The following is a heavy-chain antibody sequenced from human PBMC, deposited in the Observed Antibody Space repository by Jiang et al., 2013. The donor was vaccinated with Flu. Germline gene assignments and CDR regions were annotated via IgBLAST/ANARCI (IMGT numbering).Heavy chain of an antibody. D-gene: IGHD2-21*02. CDR3: ARHSPGVTADFDY. CDR2: IYYSGRT. V-gene: IGHV4-59*08. J-gene: IGHJ4*02. CDR1: DGSITNYY. Sequence: LLKPSETLSLTCTVSDGSITNYYWSWIRQPPGKGLEWVAFIYYSGRTNSNPSLKSRVTISLDTSRSQFSLKLSSVTAADTAVYYCARHSPGVTADFDYWGQGTLVTVSS.